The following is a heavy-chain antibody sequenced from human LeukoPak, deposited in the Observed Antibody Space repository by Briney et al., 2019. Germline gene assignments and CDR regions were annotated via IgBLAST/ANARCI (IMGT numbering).Heavy chain of an antibody. Sequence: SVKVSCKASGGTFSSYAISWVRQAPGQGLEWMGGIIPIFGTANYAQKFQGRVTITTDESTSTAYMELSSLRSEDTAVYYCARDNYYDSSGYLAYWGQGTLVTVSS. CDR2: IIPIFGTA. V-gene: IGHV1-69*05. D-gene: IGHD3-22*01. CDR3: ARDNYYDSSGYLAY. J-gene: IGHJ4*02. CDR1: GGTFSSYA.